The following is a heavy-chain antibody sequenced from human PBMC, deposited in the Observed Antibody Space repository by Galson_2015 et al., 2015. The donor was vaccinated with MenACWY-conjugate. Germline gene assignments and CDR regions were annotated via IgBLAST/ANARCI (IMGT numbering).Heavy chain of an antibody. V-gene: IGHV4-34*01. Sequence: SETLSLTCAVHGGSFSGYYWSWIRQPPGKGLEWIGEINHSGSTNYNPSLKSRVTISVDTSKNQFSLKLSSVTAADTAVYYCARDRLASSSWHWYFDLWGRGTLVTVSS. D-gene: IGHD6-13*01. J-gene: IGHJ2*01. CDR1: GGSFSGYY. CDR2: INHSGST. CDR3: ARDRLASSSWHWYFDL.